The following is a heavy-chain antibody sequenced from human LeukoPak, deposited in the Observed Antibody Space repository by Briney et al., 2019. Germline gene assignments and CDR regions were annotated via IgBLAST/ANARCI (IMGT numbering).Heavy chain of an antibody. CDR2: IYYTGST. J-gene: IGHJ5*02. CDR3: ARGSRGAIFGP. D-gene: IGHD3-3*01. V-gene: IGHV4-30-4*08. CDR1: GGSVSSGGNY. Sequence: SQTLSLTCSVSGGSVSSGGNYWSWIRQPPGKGLEWIGYIYYTGSTYYNPSLKSRVSISPDKSKNQFSLNVTSVTAADTAVYYCARGSRGAIFGPWGQGTLVTVSS.